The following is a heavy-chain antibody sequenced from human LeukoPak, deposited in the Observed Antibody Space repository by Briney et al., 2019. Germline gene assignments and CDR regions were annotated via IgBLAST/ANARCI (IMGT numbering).Heavy chain of an antibody. J-gene: IGHJ6*03. CDR2: INSYGNST. CDR1: VFTLSSYW. V-gene: IGHV3-74*01. Sequence: VGSLRDSCAASVFTLSSYWMHWVRQAPGKGLVWVARINSYGNSTSYAHTVKGRFTISRDNAKNTLYLHMNSLRAEDTAVYYCARVGSIAVAGYYYYYYMDVWGKGNTVTVSS. D-gene: IGHD6-19*01. CDR3: ARVGSIAVAGYYYYYYMDV.